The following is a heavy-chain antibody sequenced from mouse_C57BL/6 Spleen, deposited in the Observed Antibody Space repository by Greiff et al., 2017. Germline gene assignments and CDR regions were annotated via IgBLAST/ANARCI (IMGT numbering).Heavy chain of an antibody. CDR3: ARWRLRQNAMDY. V-gene: IGHV1-50*01. CDR1: GYTFTSYW. D-gene: IGHD2-4*01. CDR2: IDPSDSYT. J-gene: IGHJ4*01. Sequence: VQLQESGAELVKPGASVKLSCKASGYTFTSYWMQWVKQRPGQGLEWIGEIDPSDSYTNYNQKFKGKATLTVDTSSSTAYMQLSSLTSEDSAVYYCARWRLRQNAMDYWGQGTSVTVSS.